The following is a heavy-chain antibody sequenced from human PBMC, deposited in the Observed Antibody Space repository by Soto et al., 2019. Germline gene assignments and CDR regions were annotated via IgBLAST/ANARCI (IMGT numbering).Heavy chain of an antibody. Sequence: GGSLRLSCAASGFTFSSYGMHWVRQAPGKGLEWVSYISSSSSTIYYADSVKGRFTISRDNAKNSLYLQMNSLRAEDTAVYYCATEFWSGYYSGDWFDPWGQGTLVTVSS. CDR2: ISSSSSTI. V-gene: IGHV3-48*01. CDR1: GFTFSSYG. J-gene: IGHJ5*02. CDR3: ATEFWSGYYSGDWFDP. D-gene: IGHD3-3*01.